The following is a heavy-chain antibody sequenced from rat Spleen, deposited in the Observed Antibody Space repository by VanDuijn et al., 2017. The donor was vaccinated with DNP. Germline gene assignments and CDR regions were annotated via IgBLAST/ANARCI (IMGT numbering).Heavy chain of an antibody. J-gene: IGHJ1*01. V-gene: IGHV5-25*01. CDR2: ISPSGDST. CDR3: ARRNNYWYFDF. Sequence: EVQLVESGGGLVQPGRSLKLSCAASGFTFNYYDMAWVRQAPTKGLEWVTSISPSGDSTYYRDSVKGRFTVSRDNAKSDLYLQMDSLRSDDTATYYCARRNNYWYFDFWGSGTLVTVSS. CDR1: GFTFNYYD.